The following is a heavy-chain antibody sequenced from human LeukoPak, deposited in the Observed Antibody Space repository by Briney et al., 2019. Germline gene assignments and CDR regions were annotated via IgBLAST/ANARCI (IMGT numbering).Heavy chain of an antibody. J-gene: IGHJ4*02. D-gene: IGHD3-10*01. Sequence: TLSLTCTVSGGSISSGGYYWSWIRQHPGKGLEWIGYIYYSGSTYHNPSLKSRVTISEDTSKNQFSLKLSSVTAADTAVYYCARGGSGRYYHPYWGQGTLVTVSS. CDR3: ARGGSGRYYHPY. V-gene: IGHV4-31*03. CDR1: GGSISSGGYY. CDR2: IYYSGST.